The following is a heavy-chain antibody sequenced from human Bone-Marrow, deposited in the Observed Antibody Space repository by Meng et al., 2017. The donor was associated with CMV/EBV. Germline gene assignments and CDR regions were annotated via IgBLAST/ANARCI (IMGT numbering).Heavy chain of an antibody. CDR2: INSDGYST. V-gene: IGHV3-74*01. CDR1: GFTFSSYS. Sequence: GGSLRLSCAASGFTFSSYSMNWVRQAPGKGLVWVSRINSDGYSTDYADSVEGRFTISRDNAKNTLYLQMNSLRAEDTAVYYCARDQLLYFDHWGQGTLVTVSS. CDR3: ARDQLLYFDH. D-gene: IGHD2-2*01. J-gene: IGHJ4*02.